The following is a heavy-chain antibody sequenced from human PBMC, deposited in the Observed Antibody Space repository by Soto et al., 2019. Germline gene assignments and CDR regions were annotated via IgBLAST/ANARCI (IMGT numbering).Heavy chain of an antibody. CDR1: GGTFSSYT. Sequence: QVQLVQSGAEVKKPGSSVKVSCKASGGTFSSYTISWVRQAPGQGLEWMGRIIPILGIANYAQKFQGRVTITPDKSTSTAYMELSSLRSEDTAVYYCARDPGGIEPIFGVVIMGLQHLGQGTLVTVSS. CDR2: IIPILGIA. J-gene: IGHJ1*01. D-gene: IGHD3-3*01. V-gene: IGHV1-69*08. CDR3: ARDPGGIEPIFGVVIMGLQH.